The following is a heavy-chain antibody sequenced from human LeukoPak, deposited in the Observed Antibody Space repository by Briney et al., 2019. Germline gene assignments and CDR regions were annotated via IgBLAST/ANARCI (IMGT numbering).Heavy chain of an antibody. Sequence: ASVKVSCKASGYTFTDYYINWVRQAPGQGLGWIGWINPNSGDTNYAQKFQDRVTMTRDTSISTAYIELNFLRSDDTAVFYCARGDYYGSPKVVAAWGQGTLVTVSS. CDR1: GYTFTDYY. CDR2: INPNSGDT. CDR3: ARGDYYGSPKVVAA. J-gene: IGHJ5*02. V-gene: IGHV1-2*02. D-gene: IGHD3-10*01.